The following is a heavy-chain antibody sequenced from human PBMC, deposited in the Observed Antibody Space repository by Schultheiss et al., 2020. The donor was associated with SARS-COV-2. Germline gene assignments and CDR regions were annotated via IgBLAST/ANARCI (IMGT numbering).Heavy chain of an antibody. J-gene: IGHJ6*02. V-gene: IGHV1-69*13. CDR1: GGTFSSYA. CDR3: ARGLQSRVDYYYGMDV. D-gene: IGHD5-24*01. Sequence: SVKVSCKASGGTFSSYAISWVRQAPGQGLEWMGGIIPIFGTANYAQKFQGRVTLTADESTRRAYMELSSLISEDTAVYYCARGLQSRVDYYYGMDVWGQGTTVTVAS. CDR2: IIPIFGTA.